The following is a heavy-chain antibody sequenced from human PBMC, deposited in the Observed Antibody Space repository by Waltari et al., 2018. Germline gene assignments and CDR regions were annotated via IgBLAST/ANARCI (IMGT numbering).Heavy chain of an antibody. V-gene: IGHV4-34*01. CDR3: ARGRSDFWSGYQNWFDP. Sequence: QVQLQQWGAGLLKPSETLSLTCAVYGGSFSGYYWSWIRQPPGKGLEWIGEINHSGSTNDNPSRKSRVTISVDTSKNQFSLKLSSVTAADTAVYYCARGRSDFWSGYQNWFDPWGQGTLVTVSS. CDR2: INHSGST. D-gene: IGHD3-3*01. CDR1: GGSFSGYY. J-gene: IGHJ5*02.